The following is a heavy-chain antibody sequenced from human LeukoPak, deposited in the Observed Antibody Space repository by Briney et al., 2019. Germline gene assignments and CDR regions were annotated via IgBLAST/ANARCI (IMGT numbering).Heavy chain of an antibody. J-gene: IGHJ4*02. Sequence: GGSLRLSCAASGFTFSSYWMSWVRQAPGKGLEWVANIKQDGSVEYYVVSVKGRFTISRDNAKESLYLQMNGLRAEDTAVYYCARIGYSSSSFDFWGQGTLVTVSS. V-gene: IGHV3-7*05. CDR2: IKQDGSVE. D-gene: IGHD6-6*01. CDR1: GFTFSSYW. CDR3: ARIGYSSSSFDF.